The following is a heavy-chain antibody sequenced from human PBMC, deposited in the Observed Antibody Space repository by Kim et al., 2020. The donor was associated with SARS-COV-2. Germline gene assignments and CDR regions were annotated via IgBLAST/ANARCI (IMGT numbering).Heavy chain of an antibody. Sequence: GGSLRLSCTASGITLKNYEMNWFRQAPGKGLEWVSYINVGGDKLNYAESVRGRFTISKDTAGNSLFLQMNSLRAEDTGVYYCARGNPYDDFGGGQGTVVAVSS. J-gene: IGHJ4*02. CDR3: ARGNPYDDFG. D-gene: IGHD4-17*01. CDR2: INVGGDKL. CDR1: GITLKNYE. V-gene: IGHV3-48*03.